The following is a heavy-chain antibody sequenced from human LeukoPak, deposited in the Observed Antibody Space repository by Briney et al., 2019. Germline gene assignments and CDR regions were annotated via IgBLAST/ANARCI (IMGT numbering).Heavy chain of an antibody. J-gene: IGHJ5*02. V-gene: IGHV3-74*01. D-gene: IGHD6-13*01. Sequence: GGSLRLSCAASGFTFSSYAMSWVRQAPGKGLVWVSRINSDGSSTSYADSVKGRFTISRDNAKNTLYLQMNSLRAEDTAVYYCARDAGYSSSWPWFDPWGQGTLVTVSS. CDR1: GFTFSSYA. CDR3: ARDAGYSSSWPWFDP. CDR2: INSDGSST.